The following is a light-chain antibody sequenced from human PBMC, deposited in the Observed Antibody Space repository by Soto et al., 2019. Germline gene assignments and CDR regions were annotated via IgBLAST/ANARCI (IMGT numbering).Light chain of an antibody. J-gene: IGLJ1*01. CDR1: TGAVTNGHY. CDR3: LLPYIGPYV. V-gene: IGLV7-46*01. CDR2: DTT. Sequence: QAVVTQEPSLTVSPGGTVTLTCGSSTGAVTNGHYPYWFQQKPGQAPRTLIYDTTNRHSWTPARFSGSLLGGKAALILSGAQPEDEAEYYCLLPYIGPYVFGTGTKVTVL.